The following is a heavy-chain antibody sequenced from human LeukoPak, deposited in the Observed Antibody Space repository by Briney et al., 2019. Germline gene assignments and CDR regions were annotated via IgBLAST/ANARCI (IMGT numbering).Heavy chain of an antibody. D-gene: IGHD3-22*01. Sequence: SETLSLTCTVSGYSISSGYYWGWIRQPPGKGLEWIGSIYYSGSTYYNPSLKSRVTISVDTSKNQFSLKLSSVTAADTAVYYCARYDSSFNWFDPWGQGTLVTVSS. J-gene: IGHJ5*02. CDR3: ARYDSSFNWFDP. CDR1: GYSISSGYY. V-gene: IGHV4-38-2*02. CDR2: IYYSGST.